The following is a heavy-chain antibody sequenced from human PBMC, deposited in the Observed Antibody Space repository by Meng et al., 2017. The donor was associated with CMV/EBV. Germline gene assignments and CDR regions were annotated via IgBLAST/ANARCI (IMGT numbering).Heavy chain of an antibody. CDR2: ISGSGGST. V-gene: IGHV3-23*01. CDR1: GFTFSSYA. Sequence: GESLKISCAASGFTFSSYAMSWVRQAPGKGLEWVSAISGSGGSTYYANPVKGRFTISRDNSRNTLYLQMNGLRTEDTAVYYCAKDGLRGRYSRGYYYFDYWGQGTLVTVSS. J-gene: IGHJ4*02. D-gene: IGHD1-26*01. CDR3: AKDGLRGRYSRGYYYFDY.